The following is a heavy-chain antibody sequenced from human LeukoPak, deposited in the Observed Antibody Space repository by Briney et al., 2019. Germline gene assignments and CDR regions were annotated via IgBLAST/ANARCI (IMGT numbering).Heavy chain of an antibody. D-gene: IGHD3-10*01. CDR3: ASQTEGSGSSGAFDI. J-gene: IGHJ3*02. CDR1: GFTFSSYA. V-gene: IGHV3-23*01. Sequence: GGSLRLSCAASGFTFSSYAMSWVRQAPGKGLEWVSAISGSGGSTYYADSVKGRFTISRDNSKNTLYLQMNGLRAEDTAVYYCASQTEGSGSSGAFDIWGQGTMVTVSS. CDR2: ISGSGGST.